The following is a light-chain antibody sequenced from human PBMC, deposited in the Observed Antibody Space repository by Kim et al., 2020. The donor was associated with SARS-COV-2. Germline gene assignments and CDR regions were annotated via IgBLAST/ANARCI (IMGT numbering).Light chain of an antibody. J-gene: IGLJ3*02. Sequence: SVALGQTARITCGGDKIGSKNVHWYQQKAGQAPVLVIYTDRKRPSGIPERFSGSNSESTATLTISGAQAGDEAAYYCQVWDSSIEVFGGGTKVTVL. V-gene: IGLV3-9*01. CDR2: TDR. CDR3: QVWDSSIEV. CDR1: KIGSKN.